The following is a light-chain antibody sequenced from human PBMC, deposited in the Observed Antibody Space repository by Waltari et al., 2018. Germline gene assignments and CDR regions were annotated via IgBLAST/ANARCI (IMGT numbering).Light chain of an antibody. CDR3: HQYYNTPLT. V-gene: IGKV4-1*01. CDR2: WAS. CDR1: LSLLYNSNNKNY. J-gene: IGKJ3*01. Sequence: DIVMTQSPESLAVSLGERATINCKSSLSLLYNSNNKNYLAWYQQKPGQPPKLLIYWASTRESGVPERFSGSGSRTDFTLTISSLQAEDVAVYFCHQYYNTPLTFGPGTKVDVK.